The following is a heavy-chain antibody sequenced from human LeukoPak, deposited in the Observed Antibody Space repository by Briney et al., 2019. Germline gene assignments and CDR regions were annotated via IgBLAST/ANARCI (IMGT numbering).Heavy chain of an antibody. D-gene: IGHD2-2*01. V-gene: IGHV1-69*01. J-gene: IGHJ5*02. CDR3: ARERGNIVVVPAANGFDP. CDR2: IIPIFGTA. Sequence: SVKVSCRASGGTFSSYAISWVRQAPGQGLEWMGGIIPIFGTANYAQKFQGRVTITADESTSTAYMELSSLRSEDTVVYYCARERGNIVVVPAANGFDPWGQGTLVTVSS. CDR1: GGTFSSYA.